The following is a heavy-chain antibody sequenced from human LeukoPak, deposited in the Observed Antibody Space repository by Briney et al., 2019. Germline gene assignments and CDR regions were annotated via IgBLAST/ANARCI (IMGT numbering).Heavy chain of an antibody. D-gene: IGHD5-12*01. CDR3: ARVGIRLIIPPYYYYMDV. Sequence: PGGSLRLSCAASGFTFSSYAMHWVRQAPGKGLEWVAVISYDGSNKYYADSVKGRFTISRDNSKNTLYLQMNSLRAEDTAVYYCARVGIRLIIPPYYYYMDVWGKGTTVTVSS. CDR1: GFTFSSYA. J-gene: IGHJ6*03. V-gene: IGHV3-30-3*01. CDR2: ISYDGSNK.